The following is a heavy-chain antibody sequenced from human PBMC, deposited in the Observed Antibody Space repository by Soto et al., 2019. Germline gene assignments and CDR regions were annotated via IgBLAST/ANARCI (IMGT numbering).Heavy chain of an antibody. CDR1: GFTFSSYG. CDR2: IWYDGSNK. CDR3: ARDQGYCSGGSCYYFDY. J-gene: IGHJ4*02. D-gene: IGHD2-15*01. Sequence: GGSRRLSCAASGFTFSSYGMHWVRQAPCKGLEWVAVIWYDGSNKYYADSVKGRFTISRDNSKNTLYLQMNSLRAEDTAVYYCARDQGYCSGGSCYYFDYWGQGTLVTVSS. V-gene: IGHV3-33*01.